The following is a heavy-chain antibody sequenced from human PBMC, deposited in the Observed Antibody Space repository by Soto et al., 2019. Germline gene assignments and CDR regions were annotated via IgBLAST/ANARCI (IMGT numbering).Heavy chain of an antibody. CDR2: INPSGGTT. Sequence: ASVKVSCKTSGYIFTSYYIHWVRQAPGQGLEWMGIINPSGGTTTYAQKLQGRVTMTTDTSTSTAYMELRSLRSDDTAVYYCARGWGTGYGDVPAVWLDYWGQGTLVTVSS. CDR1: GYIFTSYY. D-gene: IGHD4-17*01. CDR3: ARGWGTGYGDVPAVWLDY. V-gene: IGHV1-46*01. J-gene: IGHJ4*02.